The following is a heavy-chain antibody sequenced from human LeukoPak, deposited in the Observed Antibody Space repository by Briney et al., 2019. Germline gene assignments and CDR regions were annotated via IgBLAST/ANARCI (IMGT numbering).Heavy chain of an antibody. D-gene: IGHD1-26*01. V-gene: IGHV4-4*07. CDR2: IYTSGST. J-gene: IGHJ4*02. Sequence: ASETLSLTWTVSCGSISSYYWSWIRQPAGKGLEWIGCIYTSGSTNYNPSLKSRVTMSVDTSKNQFSLKLSSVTAADTAVYYCARSARLEGAYPIFDYWGQGTLVTVSS. CDR3: ARSARLEGAYPIFDY. CDR1: CGSISSYY.